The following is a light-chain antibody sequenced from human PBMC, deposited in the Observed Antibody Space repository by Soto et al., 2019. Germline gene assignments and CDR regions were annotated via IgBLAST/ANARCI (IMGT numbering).Light chain of an antibody. V-gene: IGLV2-14*01. CDR1: SSDVGGYNY. J-gene: IGLJ1*01. CDR2: DVS. CDR3: SSYTTNINRQIV. Sequence: QSVLTQPASVSGSPGQSITISCTGTSSDVGGYNYVSWYQQHPGKAPKFMIYDVSNRPSGVSNRFSGSKSGNTASLTISGLQAEDEADYYCSSYTTNINRQIVFGTGTKVTVL.